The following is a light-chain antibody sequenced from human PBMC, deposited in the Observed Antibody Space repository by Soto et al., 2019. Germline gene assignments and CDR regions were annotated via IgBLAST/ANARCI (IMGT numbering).Light chain of an antibody. CDR1: QSISASY. CDR2: GAS. V-gene: IGKV3-20*01. CDR3: QQYGSSPPLS. Sequence: EIVLTQSPGTLSLSPGERATLSCRASQSISASYLAWYQQKPGQAPSLLIYGASNRATGIPDRFSGSASGTDFAPTISRLEPEDFAVYYCQQYGSSPPLSFGGGTKVEIK. J-gene: IGKJ4*01.